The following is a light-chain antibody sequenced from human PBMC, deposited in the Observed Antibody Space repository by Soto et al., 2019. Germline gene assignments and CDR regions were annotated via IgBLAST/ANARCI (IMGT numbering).Light chain of an antibody. V-gene: IGKV1-9*01. Sequence: DIQLTQSPSFLSASVGDRVTITCRASQGISSYLAWYQQKSGKAPKLLIYVASTLQSGVPSRFSGSGSGTEFTLTISSLQPEDFATYYSQQFSAYPLTFGGGTKVDIK. CDR1: QGISSY. J-gene: IGKJ4*01. CDR3: QQFSAYPLT. CDR2: VAS.